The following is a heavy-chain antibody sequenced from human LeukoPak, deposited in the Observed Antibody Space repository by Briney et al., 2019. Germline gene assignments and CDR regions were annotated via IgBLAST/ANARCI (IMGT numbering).Heavy chain of an antibody. V-gene: IGHV3-53*01. J-gene: IGHJ4*02. Sequence: PGGSLRPSCAVSGFTVSTNYMNWVRQAPGKGLEWVSLIYSGGNTDYADSVKGRFTISRDNSKNTLYLQMNSLRAEDTAVYYCARRGDNYGSPFDYWGQGTLVTVSS. CDR2: IYSGGNT. D-gene: IGHD5-18*01. CDR3: ARRGDNYGSPFDY. CDR1: GFTVSTNY.